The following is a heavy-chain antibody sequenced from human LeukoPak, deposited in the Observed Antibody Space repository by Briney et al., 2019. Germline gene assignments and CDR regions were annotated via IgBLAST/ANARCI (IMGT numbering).Heavy chain of an antibody. D-gene: IGHD3-16*01. J-gene: IGHJ6*02. CDR3: ARHGSAGGYSYNSGMDV. CDR2: SNPHTGGA. CDR1: GYTFTDCY. V-gene: IGHV1-2*02. Sequence: ASVTVSCKASGYTFTDCYVHWVRQPPGEGLEWMGWSNPHTGGAQYAQKFQGRVTMTRDMSIITVYMQLSSLRSDDTAVYYCARHGSAGGYSYNSGMDVWGQGTTVTVSS.